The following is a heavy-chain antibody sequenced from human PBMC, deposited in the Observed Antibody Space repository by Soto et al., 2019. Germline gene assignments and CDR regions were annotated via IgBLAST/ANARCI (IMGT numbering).Heavy chain of an antibody. D-gene: IGHD6-19*01. Sequence: QVQLVQSGAEVTKPGASVKISCTASGYTLTNKFIHWIRQAPGQGLEWMGMFNPSDGSTRFAQKFQDRVTLTRDTSTSTVYMELTRLRSADAAVYYCARERSGRPTGWYLSYYGMGVWAQGTTVTDTS. J-gene: IGHJ6*02. CDR1: GYTLTNKF. CDR2: FNPSDGST. V-gene: IGHV1-46*01. CDR3: ARERSGRPTGWYLSYYGMGV.